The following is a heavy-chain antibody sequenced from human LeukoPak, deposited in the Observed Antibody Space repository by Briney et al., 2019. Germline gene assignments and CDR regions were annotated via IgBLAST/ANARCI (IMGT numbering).Heavy chain of an antibody. D-gene: IGHD3-9*01. V-gene: IGHV1-69*06. J-gene: IGHJ6*04. CDR3: ARGSGGYFDPFPLTLDV. CDR1: GGTFSSYA. Sequence: SVKVSCKASGGTFSSYAISWVRQAPGQGLEWMGGIIPIFGTANYAQKFQGRVTITADKSTSTAYMELSSLRSEDTAVYYCARGSGGYFDPFPLTLDVWGKGTTVTVSS. CDR2: IIPIFGTA.